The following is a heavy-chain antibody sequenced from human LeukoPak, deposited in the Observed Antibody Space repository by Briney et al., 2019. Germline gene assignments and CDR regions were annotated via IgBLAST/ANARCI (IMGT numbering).Heavy chain of an antibody. CDR2: ISGSGGST. CDR3: AKGSPVIAAAGTRLDY. D-gene: IGHD6-13*01. V-gene: IGHV3-23*01. Sequence: PGGSLRLSCAASGFTFSSYAMSWVRQAPGKGLEWVSAISGSGGSTYYADSVKGRFTISRDNSKNTLYLQMNSLRVEDTAVYYCAKGSPVIAAAGTRLDYWGQGTLVTVSS. J-gene: IGHJ4*02. CDR1: GFTFSSYA.